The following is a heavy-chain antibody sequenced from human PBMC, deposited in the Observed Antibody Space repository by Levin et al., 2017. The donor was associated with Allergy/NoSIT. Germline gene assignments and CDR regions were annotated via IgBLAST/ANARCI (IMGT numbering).Heavy chain of an antibody. CDR3: AREIDGSGPFDY. J-gene: IGHJ4*02. D-gene: IGHD3-10*01. CDR2: IIPIFGTA. CDR1: GGTFSSYA. V-gene: IGHV1-69*01. Sequence: KISCKASGGTFSSYAISWVRQAPGQGLEWMGGIIPIFGTANYAQKFQGRVTITADESTSTAYMELSSLRSEDTAVYYCAREIDGSGPFDYWGQGTLVTVSS.